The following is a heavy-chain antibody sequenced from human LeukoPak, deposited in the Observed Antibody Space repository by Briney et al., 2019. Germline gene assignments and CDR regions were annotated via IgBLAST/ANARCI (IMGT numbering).Heavy chain of an antibody. V-gene: IGHV1-69*13. J-gene: IGHJ4*02. D-gene: IGHD5-18*01. CDR3: ARDPGGYGTFDY. Sequence: GASVKVSCKASGGTFSSYAISWVRQAPGQGLEWMGGIIPIFGTANYAQKFQGRVMITADESTSTAYMELSSLRSEDTAVYYCARDPGGYGTFDYWGQGTLVTVSS. CDR1: GGTFSSYA. CDR2: IIPIFGTA.